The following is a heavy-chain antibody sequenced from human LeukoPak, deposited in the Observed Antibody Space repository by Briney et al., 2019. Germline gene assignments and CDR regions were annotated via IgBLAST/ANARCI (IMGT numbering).Heavy chain of an antibody. D-gene: IGHD6-19*01. V-gene: IGHV3-15*01. CDR3: AREWGRIAVAGGPGY. Sequence: GGSLRLSYAASGFTFSNAWMSWVRQAPGKGLEWVGRIKSKTDGGTTDYAAPVKGRFTISRDNSGNTLFLHMTSLRVEDTAVYYCAREWGRIAVAGGPGYWGQGALVTVSS. CDR1: GFTFSNAW. J-gene: IGHJ4*02. CDR2: IKSKTDGGTT.